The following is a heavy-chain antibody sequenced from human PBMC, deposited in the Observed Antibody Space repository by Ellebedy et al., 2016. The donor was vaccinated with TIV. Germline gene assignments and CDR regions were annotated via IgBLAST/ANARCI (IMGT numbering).Heavy chain of an antibody. CDR3: ARTAHYFNFWTGYREHFDY. Sequence: MPGGSLRLSCDVSGASMNHNFWSWVRQPPGKGLEWIAYINNDGTTNYNPSLVSRVTISIDASKNQFSLKVNSVAAADTAVYYCARTAHYFNFWTGYREHFDYWGQGILVTVSS. D-gene: IGHD3/OR15-3a*01. CDR1: GASMNHNF. CDR2: INNDGTT. J-gene: IGHJ4*02. V-gene: IGHV4-4*08.